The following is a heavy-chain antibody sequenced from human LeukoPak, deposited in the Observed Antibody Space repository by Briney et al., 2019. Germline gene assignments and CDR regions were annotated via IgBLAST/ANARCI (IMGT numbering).Heavy chain of an antibody. J-gene: IGHJ4*02. CDR2: ISWNSGSI. CDR1: GFTFYGYA. D-gene: IGHD1-1*01. CDR3: ARRLGS. V-gene: IGHV3-9*01. Sequence: GGSLRLSCAASGFTFYGYAMHWVRQAPGKGLEWVSGISWNSGSIGYADSVKGRFTISRDNAKNSLYLQMNSLRDEDTAVYYCARRLGSWGQGTLVTVSS.